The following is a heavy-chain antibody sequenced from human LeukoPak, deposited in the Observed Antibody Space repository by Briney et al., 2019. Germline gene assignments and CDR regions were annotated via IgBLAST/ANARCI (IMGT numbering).Heavy chain of an antibody. D-gene: IGHD6-13*01. CDR3: AREGGGSSWYYHYYYYYYMDV. V-gene: IGHV1-18*01. CDR2: ISAYNGNT. J-gene: IGHJ6*03. Sequence: GSSVKVSCKASGGTFSSYAISRVRQAPGQGLEWMGWISAYNGNTNYAQKLQGRVTMTTDTSTSTAYMELRSLRSDDTAVYYCAREGGGSSWYYHYYYYYYMDVWGKGTTVTVSS. CDR1: GGTFSSYA.